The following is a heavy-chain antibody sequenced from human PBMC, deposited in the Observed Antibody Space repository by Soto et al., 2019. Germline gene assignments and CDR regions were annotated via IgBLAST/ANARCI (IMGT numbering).Heavy chain of an antibody. V-gene: IGHV3-30-3*01. Sequence: QVQLVESGGGVVQPGRSLRLSCAASGFTFSSYAMHWVRQAPGKGLEWVAVISYDGSNKYYADSVKSRFTISRDNSKNTLYLQMNSLRAEDTAVYYCARESSGWRGLFDYWGQGTLVTVSS. CDR1: GFTFSSYA. CDR2: ISYDGSNK. CDR3: ARESSGWRGLFDY. J-gene: IGHJ4*02. D-gene: IGHD6-19*01.